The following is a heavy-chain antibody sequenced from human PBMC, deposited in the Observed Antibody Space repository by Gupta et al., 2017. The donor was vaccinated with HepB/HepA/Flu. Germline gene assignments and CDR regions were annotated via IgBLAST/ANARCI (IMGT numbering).Heavy chain of an antibody. CDR3: ARWGSEDYVWGSYRYGYPPDAFDI. CDR1: GGSISSSSYY. V-gene: IGHV4-39*01. Sequence: QLQLQESGPGLVKPSETLSLTCTVSGGSISSSSYYWGWIRQPPGKGLEWIGSIYYSGSTYYNPSLKSRVTISVDTSKNQFSLKLSSVTAADTAVYYCARWGSEDYVWGSYRYGYPPDAFDIWGQGTMVTVSS. D-gene: IGHD3-16*02. CDR2: IYYSGST. J-gene: IGHJ3*02.